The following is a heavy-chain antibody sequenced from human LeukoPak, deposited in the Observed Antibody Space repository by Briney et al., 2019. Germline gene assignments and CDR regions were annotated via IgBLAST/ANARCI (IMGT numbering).Heavy chain of an antibody. CDR1: WFTVSSNY. V-gene: IGHV3-53*01. D-gene: IGHD5-12*01. Sequence: GGSLRLSCAASWFTVSSNYMSWVRQAPGKGLDWVAVIYSGGTTFYADSVKGRFTISRDNSKNTLYLQMNSLRAEDTAVYYCAKDESGGYGAPDYFDYWGQGTLVTVSS. CDR3: AKDESGGYGAPDYFDY. CDR2: IYSGGTT. J-gene: IGHJ4*02.